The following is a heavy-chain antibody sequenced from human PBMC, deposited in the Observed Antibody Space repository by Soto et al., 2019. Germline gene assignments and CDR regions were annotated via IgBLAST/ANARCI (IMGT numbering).Heavy chain of an antibody. Sequence: QITLKESGPTLVKPTQTLTLTCTFSGFSLSARGVGVGWIRQPQGKALEWLALIYWNDDKRYSPSLQSRLTITKDASKNQVVFSMTNVDPADTATYYCAHSPWGAATDYWGQGTLVTVSS. CDR2: IYWNDDK. CDR1: GFSLSARGVG. V-gene: IGHV2-5*01. J-gene: IGHJ4*02. CDR3: AHSPWGAATDY. D-gene: IGHD3-16*01.